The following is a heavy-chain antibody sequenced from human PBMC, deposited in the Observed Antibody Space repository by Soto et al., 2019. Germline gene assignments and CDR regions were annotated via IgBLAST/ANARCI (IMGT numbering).Heavy chain of an antibody. J-gene: IGHJ6*02. CDR3: ARDCRGGRIYYYYGMDV. D-gene: IGHD1-1*01. Sequence: PGGTMRVSSAAAGCNFISYAMSWVSQDTGKGLEWVSVIYSGGSTYYADSVKGRFTISRDNSKNTLYLQMNSLRAEDTAVYYCARDCRGGRIYYYYGMDVWGQGTTVTVSS. V-gene: IGHV3-66*01. CDR1: GCNFISYA. CDR2: IYSGGST.